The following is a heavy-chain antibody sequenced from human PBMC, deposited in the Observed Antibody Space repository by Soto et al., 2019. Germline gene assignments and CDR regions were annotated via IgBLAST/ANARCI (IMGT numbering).Heavy chain of an antibody. D-gene: IGHD3-22*01. Sequence: ASVKVSCKASGFTFTSFYMHWVQQAPGQGPEWMGIMHPYGGSTGYAQKFQGRVTLTRDTSTRTDYMELSSLRSDDTAVYYCAILYYYDSGDYYSNYQYYGMDVWGQGTTVTVSS. CDR3: AILYYYDSGDYYSNYQYYGMDV. V-gene: IGHV1-46*01. CDR2: MHPYGGST. CDR1: GFTFTSFY. J-gene: IGHJ6*02.